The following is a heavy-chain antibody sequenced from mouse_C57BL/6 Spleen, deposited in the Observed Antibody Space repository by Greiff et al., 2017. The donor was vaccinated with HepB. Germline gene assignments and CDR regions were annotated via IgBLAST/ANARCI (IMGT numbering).Heavy chain of an antibody. Sequence: EVQRVESGGGLVQPGGSLKLSCAASGIDFSRYWMSWVRRAPGKGLEWIGENTPDSSTINYAPSLKDKFIISRDNAKNTLCLQMRKVRSDDTDLYYCASFYAGYGAMDYWGQGTSVTVSS. CDR3: ASFYAGYGAMDY. CDR1: GIDFSRYW. D-gene: IGHD2-3*01. CDR2: NTPDSSTI. J-gene: IGHJ4*01. V-gene: IGHV4-1*01.